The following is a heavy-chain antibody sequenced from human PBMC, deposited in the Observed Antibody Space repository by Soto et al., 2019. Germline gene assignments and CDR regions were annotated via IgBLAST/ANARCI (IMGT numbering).Heavy chain of an antibody. D-gene: IGHD3-16*02. Sequence: ASVKVSCKASGYTFTSYGIIWVRQAPGQGLEWMGWISAYNGNTNYAQKLQGRVTMTTDTSTSTAYMELRSLRSDDTAVYYCAVDLYDYIWGSYRLDAFDIWGQGTMVTVSS. J-gene: IGHJ3*02. V-gene: IGHV1-18*01. CDR1: GYTFTSYG. CDR2: ISAYNGNT. CDR3: AVDLYDYIWGSYRLDAFDI.